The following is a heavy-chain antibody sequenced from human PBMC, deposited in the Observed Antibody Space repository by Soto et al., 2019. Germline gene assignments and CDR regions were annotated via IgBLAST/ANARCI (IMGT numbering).Heavy chain of an antibody. Sequence: GGSLRLSCAASGFIFSSFGMHWVRQAPGKGLEWVAVIWYHGNSMYYAESVKGRFTVSRDNSKNMLYLQMNNLRAENTAVYYCARYKSGHSDYWGQGTLVTVSS. CDR1: GFIFSSFG. CDR2: IWYHGNSM. J-gene: IGHJ4*02. V-gene: IGHV3-33*01. D-gene: IGHD5-12*01. CDR3: ARYKSGHSDY.